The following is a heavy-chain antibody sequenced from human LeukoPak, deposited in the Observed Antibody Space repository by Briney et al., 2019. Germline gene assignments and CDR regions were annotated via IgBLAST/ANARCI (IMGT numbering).Heavy chain of an antibody. V-gene: IGHV5-51*01. Sequence: GESLKISCQGSGYRFASYWIAWVRPMPGKGLEWMGIIYPGDSDTRYSPSFQGQVTISADKSITAAYLQWSSLKASDTAMYYCARLGGLTGFNYSDYWGQGTLVTVSS. CDR3: ARLGGLTGFNYSDY. J-gene: IGHJ4*02. D-gene: IGHD3-10*01. CDR2: IYPGDSDT. CDR1: GYRFASYW.